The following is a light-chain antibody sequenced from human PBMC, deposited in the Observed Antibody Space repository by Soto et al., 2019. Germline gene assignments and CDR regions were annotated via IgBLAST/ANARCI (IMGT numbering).Light chain of an antibody. CDR1: QGISTY. Sequence: DIQMTQSPSSLSASVGDRVTITCRASQGISTYLAWYQQRPGEVPKLLIYAASTLQSGVPSRFSGSGSGTDFTLIISSLQPEDVATYYCQKYNNAVFTFGPGTKVDIK. J-gene: IGKJ3*01. CDR2: AAS. CDR3: QKYNNAVFT. V-gene: IGKV1-27*01.